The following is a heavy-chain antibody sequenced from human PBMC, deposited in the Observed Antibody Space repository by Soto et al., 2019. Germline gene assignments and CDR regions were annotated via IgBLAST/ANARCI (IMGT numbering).Heavy chain of an antibody. D-gene: IGHD2-15*01. CDR1: GFTFSSYG. J-gene: IGHJ4*02. CDR2: IWYDGSNK. V-gene: IGHV3-33*01. CDR3: ARDNESRYCSGGSCYWGTVDY. Sequence: GGSLRLSCAASGFTFSSYGMHWVRQAPGKGLEWVAVIWYDGSNKYYADSVKGRFTISRDNSKNTLYLQMNSLRAEDTAVYYCARDNESRYCSGGSCYWGTVDYWGQGT.